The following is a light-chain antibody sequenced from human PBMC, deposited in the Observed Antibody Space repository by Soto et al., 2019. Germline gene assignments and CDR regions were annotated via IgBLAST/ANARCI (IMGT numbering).Light chain of an antibody. Sequence: EIVLTQSPGTLSLSPGERATISCRASQSVSSSYLAWYQQKPGQAPRLLIYGASSRATGIPDRFSGSGSGTDFTLTISRLEPEDFAVYYCQQYGSSLGTVGQGTKVDIK. CDR1: QSVSSSY. J-gene: IGKJ1*01. V-gene: IGKV3-20*01. CDR3: QQYGSSLGT. CDR2: GAS.